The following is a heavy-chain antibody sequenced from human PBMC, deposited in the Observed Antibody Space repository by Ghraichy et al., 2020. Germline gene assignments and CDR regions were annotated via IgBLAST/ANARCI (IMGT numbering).Heavy chain of an antibody. CDR1: GDSVSSNSAA. CDR2: TYYRSKWYN. J-gene: IGHJ4*02. V-gene: IGHV6-1*01. CDR3: ARDRYCSGGSCYNGIDY. D-gene: IGHD2-15*01. Sequence: SQTLSLTCAISGDSVSSNSAARNWIRQSPSRGLEWLGRTYYRSKWYNDYAVSVKSRITINPDTSKNQFSLQLNSVTPEDTAVYYCARDRYCSGGSCYNGIDYWGQGTLVTVSS.